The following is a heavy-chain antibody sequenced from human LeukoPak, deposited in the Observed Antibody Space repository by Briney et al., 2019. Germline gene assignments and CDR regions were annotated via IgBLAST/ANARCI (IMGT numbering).Heavy chain of an antibody. CDR3: AKGLVGATFDY. CDR2: ISYDGSNK. Sequence: PGGSLRLSCAASGFTFSSYGMHWVRQAPGKGLEWVAVISYDGSNKYYADSVKGRFTISRDNSKNTLYLQMDSLRAEDTAVYYCAKGLVGATFDYWGQGTLVTVPS. CDR1: GFTFSSYG. J-gene: IGHJ4*02. D-gene: IGHD1-26*01. V-gene: IGHV3-30*18.